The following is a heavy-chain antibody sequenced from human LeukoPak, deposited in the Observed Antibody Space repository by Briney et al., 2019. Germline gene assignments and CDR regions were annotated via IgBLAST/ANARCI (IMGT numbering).Heavy chain of an antibody. V-gene: IGHV3-30*18. CDR1: GFTFSSYG. CDR3: AKSTVVNAFDI. J-gene: IGHJ3*02. Sequence: GGSLRLYCAASGFTFSSYGMHWIRQAPGKGLEWVAVISYDGSNKYYADSVKGRFTITRDNSKNTLYLQMNSLRAEDTAVYYCAKSTVVNAFDIWGQGTMVTVSS. D-gene: IGHD4-23*01. CDR2: ISYDGSNK.